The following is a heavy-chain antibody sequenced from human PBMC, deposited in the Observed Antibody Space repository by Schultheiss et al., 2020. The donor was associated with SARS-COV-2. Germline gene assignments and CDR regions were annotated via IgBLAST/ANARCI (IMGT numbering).Heavy chain of an antibody. CDR1: GGSISSGGYY. V-gene: IGHV4-61*02. CDR2: IYTSGST. CDR3: ATEGSGSYYNYFDY. J-gene: IGHJ4*02. Sequence: SETPLTCTVSGGSISSGGYYWSWIRQPAGKGLEWIGRIYTSGSTNYNPSLKSRVTMSVDTSKNQFSLKLSSVTAADTAVYYCATEGSGSYYNYFDYWGQGTLVTVSS. D-gene: IGHD3-10*01.